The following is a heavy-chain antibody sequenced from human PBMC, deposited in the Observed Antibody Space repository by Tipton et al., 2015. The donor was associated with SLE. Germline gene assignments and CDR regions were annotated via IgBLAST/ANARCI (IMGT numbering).Heavy chain of an antibody. CDR3: ARSYYDFWSASVRGYFDY. V-gene: IGHV4-61*02. CDR1: GGAISSGGFY. CDR2: IFTSGKT. Sequence: TLSLTCTVSGGAISSGGFYWGWVPQPAGKGPGWGGRIFTSGKTVYNPTRKSRVTISMDLSNNQPSVILSSVTASDTAAYYCARSYYDFWSASVRGYFDYWGQGTLVTVSS. J-gene: IGHJ4*02. D-gene: IGHD3-3*01.